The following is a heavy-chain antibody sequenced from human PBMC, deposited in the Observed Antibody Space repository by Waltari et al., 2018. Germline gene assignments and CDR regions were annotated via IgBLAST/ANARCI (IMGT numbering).Heavy chain of an antibody. CDR2: IKHSGST. V-gene: IGHV4-34*01. J-gene: IGHJ6*03. D-gene: IGHD3-3*01. CDR1: GGSFSGYY. CDR3: ARGNQYYDFWSGYPGGHYYYYYMDV. Sequence: QVQLQQWGAGLLKPSETLSLTCAVYGGSFSGYYWSWIRPPPGKGLEWIGEIKHSGSTNYNPSLKSRVTISVDTSKNQFSLKLSSVTAADTAVYYCARGNQYYDFWSGYPGGHYYYYYMDVWGKGTTVTISS.